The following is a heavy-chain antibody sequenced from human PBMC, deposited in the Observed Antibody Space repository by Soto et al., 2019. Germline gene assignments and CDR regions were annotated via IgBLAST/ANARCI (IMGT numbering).Heavy chain of an antibody. V-gene: IGHV1-69*13. D-gene: IGHD3-22*01. CDR2: IIPIFGTA. CDR1: GGTFSSYA. J-gene: IGHJ4*02. CDR3: ARDRGRRYASSGYYPLLY. Sequence: GASVKVSCKASGGTFSSYAISWVRQAPGQGLEWMGGIIPIFGTANYAQKFQGRVTITADESTSTAYMELSSLRSEDTAVYYCARDRGRRYASSGYYPLLYWGQGTLVTVSS.